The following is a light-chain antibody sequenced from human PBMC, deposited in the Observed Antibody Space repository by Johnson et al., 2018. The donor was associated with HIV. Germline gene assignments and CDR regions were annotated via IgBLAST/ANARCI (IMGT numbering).Light chain of an antibody. V-gene: IGLV1-51*02. J-gene: IGLJ1*01. CDR1: SSNIGNND. CDR3: GTWDSSLSAYV. CDR2: ENN. Sequence: QSVMTQPPSVSAAPGQKVTISCSGSSSNIGNNDVSWYQQLPGTAPKLLIYENNKRPSGIPDRFSGSKSGTSATLGITGLQTGAEADYYCGTWDSSLSAYVFGTGTKVTVL.